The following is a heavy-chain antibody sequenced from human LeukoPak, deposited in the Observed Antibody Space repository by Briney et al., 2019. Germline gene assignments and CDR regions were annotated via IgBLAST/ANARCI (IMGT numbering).Heavy chain of an antibody. Sequence: SVKVSCKASGYTFTGYYVHWVRQAPGQGLEWMGGIIPIFGTANYAQKFQGRVTITADESTSTAYMELSSLRSEDTAVYYCARDVYCSSTTCSYYFDYWGQGTLVTVSS. CDR2: IIPIFGTA. CDR3: ARDVYCSSTTCSYYFDY. CDR1: GYTFTGYY. J-gene: IGHJ4*02. V-gene: IGHV1-69*13. D-gene: IGHD2-2*01.